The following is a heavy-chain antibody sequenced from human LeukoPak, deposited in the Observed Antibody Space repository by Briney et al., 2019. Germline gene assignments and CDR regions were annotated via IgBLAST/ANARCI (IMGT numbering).Heavy chain of an antibody. CDR1: GFTFSTYG. V-gene: IGHV3-23*01. D-gene: IGHD3-9*01. CDR2: ISGSGAST. Sequence: GGSLRLSCAASGFTFSTYGMSWVRQAPGKGLEWVSSISGSGASTYYADSVKGRFTISRDNSKNTLYLQMNSLRAEDTAVYYCANLRYDILTGYIYYFDYWGQGTLVTVSS. J-gene: IGHJ4*02. CDR3: ANLRYDILTGYIYYFDY.